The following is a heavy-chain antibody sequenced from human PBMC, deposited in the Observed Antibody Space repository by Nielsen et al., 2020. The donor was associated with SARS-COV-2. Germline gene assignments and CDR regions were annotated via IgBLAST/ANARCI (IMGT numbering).Heavy chain of an antibody. Sequence: VRQAPGKGLVWVSRINSDGSSTSYADSVKGRFTISRDNAKNSLYLQMNSLRAEDTAVYYCARGSGRQWIQLWPLRYYFDYWGQGTLVPSPQ. CDR3: ARGSGRQWIQLWPLRYYFDY. CDR2: INSDGSST. J-gene: IGHJ4*02. V-gene: IGHV3-74*01. D-gene: IGHD5-18*01.